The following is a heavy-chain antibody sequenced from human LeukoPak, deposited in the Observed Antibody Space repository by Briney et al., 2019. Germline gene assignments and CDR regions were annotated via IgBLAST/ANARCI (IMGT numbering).Heavy chain of an antibody. CDR2: IKSKTDGGTT. D-gene: IGHD3-3*01. V-gene: IGHV3-15*01. CDR1: GFTFSSYA. Sequence: GGSLRLSCAASGFTFSSYAMHWVRQAPGKGLEWVGRIKSKTDGGTTDYAAPVKGRFTISRDGSKNTLSLQMNSLKTEDTAVYYCATHLTYHDFWSTGIYYYYYAMDVWGQGTTVTVSS. J-gene: IGHJ6*02. CDR3: ATHLTYHDFWSTGIYYYYYAMDV.